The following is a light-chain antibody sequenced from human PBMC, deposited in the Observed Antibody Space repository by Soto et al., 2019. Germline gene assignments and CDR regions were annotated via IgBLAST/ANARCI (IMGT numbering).Light chain of an antibody. CDR2: EVS. CDR3: SSYRSTITV. J-gene: IGLJ3*02. Sequence: QSVLTQPASVSGSPGQSVTISCTATTSDIGHYNYVSWYQQHPGKAPKLVIYEVSNRPLGVSSRYSGSKSGNTASLTISGLQAEDEAAYYCSSYRSTITVLGGGTKLTVL. CDR1: TSDIGHYNY. V-gene: IGLV2-14*01.